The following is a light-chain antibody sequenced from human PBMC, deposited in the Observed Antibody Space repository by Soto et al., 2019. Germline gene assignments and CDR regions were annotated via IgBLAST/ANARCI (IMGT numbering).Light chain of an antibody. J-gene: IGLJ3*02. V-gene: IGLV1-44*01. Sequence: QSVLTQPPSASETPGQRVTISCSGSSSNIGSKTVSWYQQLPGTAPKLLIYSNNQRPSGVPDRFSGSKSGTSASLAISGLQSEDESDYFCAAWDDSLNGVVFGGGTKLTVL. CDR2: SNN. CDR1: SSNIGSKT. CDR3: AAWDDSLNGVV.